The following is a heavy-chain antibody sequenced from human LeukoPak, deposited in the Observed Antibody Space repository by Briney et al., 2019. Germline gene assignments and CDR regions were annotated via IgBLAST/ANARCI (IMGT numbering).Heavy chain of an antibody. Sequence: PGESLKISCKGSGYNFRIYWIAWVRQMPGKGLEWMGIVYPDDSETRYSPSFQGQVIISADKSISTAYLQWSGLKASDTAIYYCARLDGGARLQGDRFNPWGQGTLVTVSS. V-gene: IGHV5-51*01. J-gene: IGHJ5*02. CDR1: GYNFRIYW. D-gene: IGHD3-16*01. CDR3: ARLDGGARLQGDRFNP. CDR2: VYPDDSET.